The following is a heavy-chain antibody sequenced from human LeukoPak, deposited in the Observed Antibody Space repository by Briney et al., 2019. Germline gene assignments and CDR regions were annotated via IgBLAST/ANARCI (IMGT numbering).Heavy chain of an antibody. CDR3: AKGPRMNYDSSGYYYGY. CDR1: GVTLSSYA. J-gene: IGHJ4*02. CDR2: ISSSGSGGST. V-gene: IGHV3-23*01. D-gene: IGHD3-22*01. Sequence: PGGSLRLSCAASGVTLSSYAMSWARQAPGKGLEWVSGISSSGSGGSTYYADSVKGRFTISRDNSKNTLYLQMNSLRAEDTAVYYCAKGPRMNYDSSGYYYGYWGQGTLVTVSS.